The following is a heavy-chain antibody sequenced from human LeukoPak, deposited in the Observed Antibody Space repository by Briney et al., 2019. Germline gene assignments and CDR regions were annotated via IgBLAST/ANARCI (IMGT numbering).Heavy chain of an antibody. CDR3: ARDRSLRYFDY. CDR2: IWYDGRDT. Sequence: PGRSLRLSCAASRFTFRNHDMHRVRQAQGKGREGVTDIWYDGRDTYYTGSVTGRFNTSRGNSKNTLYLQINSLTVEYTAVYCCARDRSLRYFDYWGQGTVVTVSS. CDR1: RFTFRNHD. J-gene: IGHJ4*02. V-gene: IGHV3-33*01.